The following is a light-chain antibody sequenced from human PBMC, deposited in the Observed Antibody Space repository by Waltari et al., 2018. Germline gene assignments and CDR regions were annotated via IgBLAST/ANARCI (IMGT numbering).Light chain of an antibody. Sequence: EIVLTQSPGTLSLSLGERATVSCRASQSVSRALAWYQQKPGQAPRLLIYGASTRATGMPDRFSGSGSGTDFSLTISRLETDDFAVYYCQHYLRLPVTFGQGTTVEI. CDR3: QHYLRLPVT. CDR2: GAS. CDR1: QSVSRA. V-gene: IGKV3-20*01. J-gene: IGKJ1*01.